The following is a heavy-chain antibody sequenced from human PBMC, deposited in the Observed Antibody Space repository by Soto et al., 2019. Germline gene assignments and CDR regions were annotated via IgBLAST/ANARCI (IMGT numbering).Heavy chain of an antibody. CDR3: ARVDSGWYGRSPEAFDI. D-gene: IGHD6-13*01. J-gene: IGHJ3*02. V-gene: IGHV3-7*01. CDR1: GFTFNSYW. Sequence: EVQLVESGGGLVQPGGSLRLSCAASGFTFNSYWMSWVRQAPGKGLEWVANIKQDGSEKYYVDSVKGRFTISRDNAKNSLYLQMNSLSAEDTAVYYCARVDSGWYGRSPEAFDIWGQGTMVTVSS. CDR2: IKQDGSEK.